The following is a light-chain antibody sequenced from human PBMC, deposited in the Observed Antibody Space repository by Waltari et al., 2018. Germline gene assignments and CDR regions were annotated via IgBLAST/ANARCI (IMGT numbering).Light chain of an antibody. Sequence: DIQMTQSPSTLSASVGDRVTITCRASQSISAWLAWYQLRPGKAPKLLISDASLLERGGPSRFRGSGSGTEFTLTINSLQPDDFATYYCHQYTNFPLTFGGGTTVEIK. V-gene: IGKV1-5*01. CDR3: HQYTNFPLT. CDR1: QSISAW. CDR2: DAS. J-gene: IGKJ4*01.